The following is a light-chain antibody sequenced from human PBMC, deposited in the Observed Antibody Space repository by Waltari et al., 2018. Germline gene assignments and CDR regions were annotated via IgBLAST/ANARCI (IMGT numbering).Light chain of an antibody. CDR3: QQYNLHSET. V-gene: IGKV1-16*02. CDR1: QDISDS. J-gene: IGKJ2*01. Sequence: DIQMTQSPSSLSASVGDRVPLTCRASQDISDSLAWFQQKPGRAPKSLIYAASNVQDGVPSKFSGTESGTDFTLTISSLQPEDFATDYCQQYNLHSETVGQGTKLEIK. CDR2: AAS.